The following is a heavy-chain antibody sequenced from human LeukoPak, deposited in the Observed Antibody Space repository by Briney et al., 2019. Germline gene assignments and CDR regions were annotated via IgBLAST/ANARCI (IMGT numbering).Heavy chain of an antibody. CDR3: ARDLTSSHGSGSYLYYYYGVDV. Sequence: GGSLRLSCAASGFTFSSYSMYWVRQAPGKGLEWVSSISSSSSYIYYADSVKGRFTISRDNAKDSLYLQMNSLRAEDTAVYYCARDLTSSHGSGSYLYYYYGVDVWGQGTTVTVSS. D-gene: IGHD3-10*01. V-gene: IGHV3-21*01. CDR2: ISSSSSYI. J-gene: IGHJ6*02. CDR1: GFTFSSYS.